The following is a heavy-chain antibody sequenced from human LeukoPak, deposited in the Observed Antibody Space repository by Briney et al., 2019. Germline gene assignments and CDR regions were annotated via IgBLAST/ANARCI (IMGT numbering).Heavy chain of an antibody. CDR2: IYYSGST. J-gene: IGHJ6*03. D-gene: IGHD6-6*01. CDR1: GGSISSSSYY. CDR3: ASSSSYYHYYYMDV. Sequence: SETLSLTCTVSGGSISSSSYYWGWIRQPPGKGLEWIGSIYYSGSTYYNPSLKSRVTISVDTSKNQFSLKLSSVTAADTAVYYCASSSSYYHYYYMDVWGKGTTVTVSS. V-gene: IGHV4-39*01.